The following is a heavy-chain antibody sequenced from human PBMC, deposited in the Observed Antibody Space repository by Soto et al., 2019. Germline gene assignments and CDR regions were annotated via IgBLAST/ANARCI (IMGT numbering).Heavy chain of an antibody. V-gene: IGHV4-38-2*01. D-gene: IGHD6-13*01. CDR2: IYHSGST. Sequence: TLSLTCAVSGYSISSGYYWGWIRQPPGKGLEWIGSIYHSGSTYYNPSLKSRVTISVDTSKNQFSLKLSSVTAADTAVYYCASIAAAGTVPTYGMDVWGQGTTVTVSS. CDR1: GYSISSGYY. J-gene: IGHJ6*02. CDR3: ASIAAAGTVPTYGMDV.